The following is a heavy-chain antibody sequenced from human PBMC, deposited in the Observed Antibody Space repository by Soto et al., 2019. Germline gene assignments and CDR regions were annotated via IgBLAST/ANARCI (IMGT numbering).Heavy chain of an antibody. D-gene: IGHD4-17*01. CDR1: GFTFSSSG. CDR3: ANHGGFDF. CDR2: ISVRGDDR. J-gene: IGHJ3*01. V-gene: IGHV3-23*01. Sequence: EGQLLQSGGGLVQPGESLRVSCAASGFTFSSSGMSWVRQAPGKGLEWVSSISVRGDDRYYADSVKGRFTISRDNSKNTLYLQMNSLTAEDTAVYYCANHGGFDFWGQGTMVAVSS.